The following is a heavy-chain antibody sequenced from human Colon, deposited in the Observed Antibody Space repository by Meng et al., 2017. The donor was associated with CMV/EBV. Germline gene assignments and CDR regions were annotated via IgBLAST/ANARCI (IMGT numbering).Heavy chain of an antibody. D-gene: IGHD3-3*01. V-gene: IGHV3-30*02. J-gene: IGHJ4*02. CDR2: IDTTNH. CDR1: GFSFRESG. CDR3: SNGLLGVQGH. Sequence: GQLVEKGGGVVQPEGALGLSCGGSGFSFRESGIHWLRQAPGKGLSWASFIDTTNHYYADSVKGRFTISRDDSKRMVYLQMNNLKTEDTAMYFCSNGLLGVQGHWGQGTLVTVSS.